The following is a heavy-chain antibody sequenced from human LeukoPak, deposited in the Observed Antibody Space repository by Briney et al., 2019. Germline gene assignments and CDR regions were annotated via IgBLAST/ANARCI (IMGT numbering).Heavy chain of an antibody. CDR1: GFTFSSYG. CDR2: IWYDGSNK. CDR3: ARVPGSSSWSNWFDP. V-gene: IGHV3-33*01. J-gene: IGHJ5*02. Sequence: PGGSLRLSCAASGFTFSSYGMHWVRQAPGKGLEWVAVIWYDGSNKYYADSVKGRFTISRDNSKNTLYLQMNSLRAEDTAVYYCARVPGSSSWSNWFDPWGQGTLVTVSS. D-gene: IGHD6-13*01.